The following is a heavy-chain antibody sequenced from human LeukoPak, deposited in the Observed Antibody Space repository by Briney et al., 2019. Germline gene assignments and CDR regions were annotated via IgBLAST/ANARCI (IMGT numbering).Heavy chain of an antibody. V-gene: IGHV3-66*01. CDR3: ARDGVVGATLNFDY. CDR2: IYSGGST. J-gene: IGHJ4*02. CDR1: GFTVSSNY. Sequence: PGGSLRLSCAASGFTVSSNYMSWVRQAPGKELEWVSVIYSGGSTYYADSVKGRFTISRDNPKNTLYLQMNSLRAEDTAVYYCARDGVVGATLNFDYWGQGTLVTVSS. D-gene: IGHD1-26*01.